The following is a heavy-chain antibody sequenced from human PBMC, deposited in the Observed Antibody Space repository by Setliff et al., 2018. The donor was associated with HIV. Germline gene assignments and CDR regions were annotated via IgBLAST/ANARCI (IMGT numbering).Heavy chain of an antibody. D-gene: IGHD4-4*01. V-gene: IGHV1-3*01. CDR1: GYTFTNYA. J-gene: IGHJ6*02. CDR3: ARDSGDDYSDYYYYGMDV. CDR2: INAGNGDT. Sequence: ASVTVSCKAAGYTFTNYAMHWVRQPPGQRLEWMGWINAGNGDTNYSRKFQGRVTFPWDTSASPAYMELSILRSEDTALYYWARDSGDDYSDYYYYGMDVWGQGTTVTVSS.